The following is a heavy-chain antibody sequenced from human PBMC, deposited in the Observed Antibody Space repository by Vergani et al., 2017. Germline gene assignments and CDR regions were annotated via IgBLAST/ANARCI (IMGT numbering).Heavy chain of an antibody. CDR2: ISGSGGST. Sequence: EVQLLESGGGLVQPGGSLRLSCAASGFTFISYAMSWVRQAPGKGLEWVSAISGSGGSTYYADSVKGRFTISRDNSKNTLYLQMNSLRAEDTAVYYCAVREDGAVASVYWGQGTLVTVSS. CDR1: GFTFISYA. V-gene: IGHV3-23*01. CDR3: AVREDGAVASVY. J-gene: IGHJ4*02. D-gene: IGHD6-19*01.